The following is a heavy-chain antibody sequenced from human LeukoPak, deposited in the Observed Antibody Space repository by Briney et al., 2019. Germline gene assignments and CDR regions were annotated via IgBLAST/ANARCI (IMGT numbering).Heavy chain of an antibody. D-gene: IGHD4-11*01. Sequence: PSETLSLTCTVSGGSISSDYWSWIRQPPGKGLEWIGYIYYSGRTYYNPSLKSRITISVDTSKNQFSLKLSSVTAADTAVYYCVRGFYSPHCWGQGTLVTVSS. CDR1: GGSISSDY. CDR3: VRGFYSPHC. J-gene: IGHJ4*02. CDR2: IYYSGRT. V-gene: IGHV4-59*01.